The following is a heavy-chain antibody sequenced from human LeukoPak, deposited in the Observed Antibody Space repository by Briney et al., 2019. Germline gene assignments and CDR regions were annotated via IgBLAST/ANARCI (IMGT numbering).Heavy chain of an antibody. V-gene: IGHV1-69*01. J-gene: IGHJ6*04. CDR2: IIPIFGTA. D-gene: IGHD3-10*01. CDR3: AREMVRASYGMDV. Sequence: SVKVSCKASGGTFSSYAISWVRQAPGQGLEWMGGIIPIFGTANYAQKFQGRVTITADESTSTAYMELSSLRSEDTAVYYCAREMVRASYGMDVWGKGTTVTVSS. CDR1: GGTFSSYA.